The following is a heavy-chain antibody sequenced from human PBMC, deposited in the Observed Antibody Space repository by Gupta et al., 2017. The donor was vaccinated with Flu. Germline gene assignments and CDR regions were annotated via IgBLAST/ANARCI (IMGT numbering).Heavy chain of an antibody. V-gene: IGHV3-23*01. D-gene: IGHD3-3*01. CDR3: AKDAVVFWMGYYGRSFD. J-gene: IGHJ4*01. CDR2: ISGSGNGI. Sequence: MTWVRQGPGKGLEWVSTISGSGNGIYYAHSVKGRCTISRENSNNTVYLETNRLSAADIAIYYCAKDAVVFWMGYYGRSFD.